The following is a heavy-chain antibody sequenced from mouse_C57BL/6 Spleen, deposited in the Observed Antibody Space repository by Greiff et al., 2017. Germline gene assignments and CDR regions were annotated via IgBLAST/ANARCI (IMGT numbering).Heavy chain of an antibody. CDR1: GYTFTSYW. CDR3: ARTGLRDYFDY. J-gene: IGHJ2*01. Sequence: QVQLKQPGAELVKPGASVKLSCKASGYTFTSYWMHWVKQRPGQGLEWIGMIHPNSGSTNYNEKFKSKATLTVDKSSGTAYMQLSSLTSEDSAVYYCARTGLRDYFDYWGQGTTLTVSS. D-gene: IGHD1-1*01. CDR2: IHPNSGST. V-gene: IGHV1-64*01.